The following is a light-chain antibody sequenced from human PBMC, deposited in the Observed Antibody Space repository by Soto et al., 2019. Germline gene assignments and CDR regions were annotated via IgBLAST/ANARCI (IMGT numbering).Light chain of an antibody. Sequence: DIVFTQSPATLSVSPGERATLSCRASQSVSSNLAWYQQKPGQATRLLIYGASTRANGIPARFSGSGSGTEFTLTISSLQSEDFAVYYCQQYNNWPPGTFGQGTKVDIK. CDR1: QSVSSN. V-gene: IGKV3-15*01. CDR2: GAS. CDR3: QQYNNWPPGT. J-gene: IGKJ1*01.